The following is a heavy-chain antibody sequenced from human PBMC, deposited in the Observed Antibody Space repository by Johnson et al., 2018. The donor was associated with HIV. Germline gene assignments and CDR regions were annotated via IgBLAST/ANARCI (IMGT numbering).Heavy chain of an antibody. D-gene: IGHD3-10*01. J-gene: IGHJ3*02. CDR2: ISWDGGST. V-gene: IGHV3-43*01. CDR3: AKGRGQYYYQPDAFDI. CDR1: GFTFDDYT. Sequence: VQLVESGGVVVQPGGSLRLSCAASGFTFDDYTMHWVRQAPGKGLEWVSLISWDGGSTYYADSVKGRFTISRDNSKNSLYLQMNSRRTEDNALYYCAKGRGQYYYQPDAFDIWGQGTMVTVSS.